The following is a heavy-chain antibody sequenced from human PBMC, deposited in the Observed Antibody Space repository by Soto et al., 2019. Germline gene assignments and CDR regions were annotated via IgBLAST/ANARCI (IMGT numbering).Heavy chain of an antibody. CDR3: ARVVGVPAAIPWFDP. V-gene: IGHV4-34*01. CDR1: GGSFSGYY. D-gene: IGHD2-2*02. J-gene: IGHJ5*02. CDR2: INHSGST. Sequence: PSETLSLTCAVYGGSFSGYYWSWIRQPPGKGLEWIGEINHSGSTNYNPSFKSRVTISVDTSKNQFSLKLSSVTAADTAVYYCARVVGVPAAIPWFDPWGQGTLVTVSS.